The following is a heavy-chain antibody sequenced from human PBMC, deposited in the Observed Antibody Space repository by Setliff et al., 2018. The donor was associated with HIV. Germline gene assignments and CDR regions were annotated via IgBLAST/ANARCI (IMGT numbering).Heavy chain of an antibody. Sequence: PGGSLRLSCAASGFTFSRYGMHWVRQAPGKGLEWVSLISYDGTVKNSADSVKGRFTISRDNSKNTLYLQMFSLRPDDTAVYFCVRVGQSTITSLFFNYMDVWGKGTAVTVSS. D-gene: IGHD1-1*01. V-gene: IGHV3-30*03. CDR1: GFTFSRYG. CDR2: ISYDGTVK. CDR3: VRVGQSTITSLFFNYMDV. J-gene: IGHJ6*03.